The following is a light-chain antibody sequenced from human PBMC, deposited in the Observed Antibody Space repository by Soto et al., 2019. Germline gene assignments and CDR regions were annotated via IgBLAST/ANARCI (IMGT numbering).Light chain of an antibody. CDR2: GAS. CDR3: QQRSNWPGT. Sequence: EIVMTQSPATLSVSPGERATLSCRASQSVSGNLAWYQQKPGQAPRLLIYGASTRATGIPARFSGSGSGTEFTLTISSLQSEDFAVYYCQQRSNWPGTFGQGTRLEIK. CDR1: QSVSGN. J-gene: IGKJ5*01. V-gene: IGKV3D-15*01.